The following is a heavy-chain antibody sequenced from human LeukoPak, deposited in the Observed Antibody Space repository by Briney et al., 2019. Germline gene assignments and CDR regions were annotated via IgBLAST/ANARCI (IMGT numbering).Heavy chain of an antibody. J-gene: IGHJ3*02. Sequence: SETLSLTCAVYGGSFSGYYWSWIRQPPGKGLEWIGEINHSGSTNYNPSLKSRVTISVDTSKNQFSLKLSSVPAADTAVYYCARAIFGVVIKRAFDIWGQGTMVTVSS. CDR2: INHSGST. CDR3: ARAIFGVVIKRAFDI. CDR1: GGSFSGYY. V-gene: IGHV4-34*01. D-gene: IGHD3-3*01.